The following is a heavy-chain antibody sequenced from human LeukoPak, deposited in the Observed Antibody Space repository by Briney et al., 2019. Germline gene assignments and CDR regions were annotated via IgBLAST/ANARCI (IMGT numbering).Heavy chain of an antibody. Sequence: SVKVSCKASGGTFSSYAISWVRQAPGQGLEWMGRIIPIFGTANYAQKFQGRVTITTDESTSTAYMELSSLRSEDTAVYYCARVVYYDSSGYKGQFDYWGQGTLVTVSS. CDR1: GGTFSSYA. D-gene: IGHD3-22*01. CDR3: ARVVYYDSSGYKGQFDY. V-gene: IGHV1-69*05. J-gene: IGHJ4*02. CDR2: IIPIFGTA.